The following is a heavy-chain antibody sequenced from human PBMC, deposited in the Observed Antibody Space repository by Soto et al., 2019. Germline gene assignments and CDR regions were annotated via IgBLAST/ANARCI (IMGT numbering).Heavy chain of an antibody. V-gene: IGHV3-30*18. CDR1: GFTFSSYG. Sequence: VQLVESGGGVVQPGRSLRLSCAASGFTFSSYGMHWVRQAPGKGLEWVAVISYDGSNKYYADSVKGRFTISRDNSKNTLYLQMNSLRAEDTAVYYCAKDRDVVVPAAIDYYYYYGMDVWGQGTTVTVSS. D-gene: IGHD2-2*02. CDR2: ISYDGSNK. CDR3: AKDRDVVVPAAIDYYYYYGMDV. J-gene: IGHJ6*02.